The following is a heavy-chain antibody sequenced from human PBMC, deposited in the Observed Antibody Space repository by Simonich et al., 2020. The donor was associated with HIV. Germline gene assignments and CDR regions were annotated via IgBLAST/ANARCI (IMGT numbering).Heavy chain of an antibody. CDR2: INHSGST. Sequence: QVQLQQWGAGLLKPSETLSLTCAVYGGSFSGYYWSRIRQPPGKGLEWIGEINHSGSTNYNPSLKRRVTISVDTSKNQFSLKLSSVTAADTAVYYCARGFYQRLYYFDYWGQGTLVTVSS. CDR3: ARGFYQRLYYFDY. CDR1: GGSFSGYY. V-gene: IGHV4-34*01. D-gene: IGHD2-2*01. J-gene: IGHJ4*02.